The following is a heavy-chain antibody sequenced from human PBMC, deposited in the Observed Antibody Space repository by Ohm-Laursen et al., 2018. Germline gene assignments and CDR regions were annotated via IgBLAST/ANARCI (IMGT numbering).Heavy chain of an antibody. CDR2: TYYGSKWYN. CDR1: GDSVSSNSAA. V-gene: IGHV6-1*01. D-gene: IGHD6-13*01. Sequence: SETLSLTCALSGDSVSSNSAAWNWIRQSPSRGLEWLGRTYYGSKWYNDYAVSVKSRITINPDTSKNQFSLQLNSVTPEDTAVYYCARGRVYGISRPFDYWGQGTLVTVSS. CDR3: ARGRVYGISRPFDY. J-gene: IGHJ4*02.